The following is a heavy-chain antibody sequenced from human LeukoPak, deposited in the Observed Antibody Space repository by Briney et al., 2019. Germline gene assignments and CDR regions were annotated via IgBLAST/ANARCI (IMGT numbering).Heavy chain of an antibody. Sequence: PSETLSLTCTVSGGSINSYYWGWIRQPPGKGLEWIAYLYYSGSTHYNPSLKSRATMSLDTSRSQFSLRLTSVTAADTALYYCARLNGRAAAGFDYWGQGTLVTVSS. CDR2: LYYSGST. V-gene: IGHV4-59*08. CDR1: GGSINSYY. J-gene: IGHJ4*02. D-gene: IGHD6-13*01. CDR3: ARLNGRAAAGFDY.